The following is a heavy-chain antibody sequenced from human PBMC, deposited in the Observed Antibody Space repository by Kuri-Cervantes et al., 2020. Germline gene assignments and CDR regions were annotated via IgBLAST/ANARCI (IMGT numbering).Heavy chain of an antibody. CDR1: GFNFSDHY. CDR2: IRKKGNNYST. D-gene: IGHD1-14*01. J-gene: IGHJ4*02. Sequence: GGSLRLSCAAAGFNFSDHYMEWVRQAPGKGLEWVGRIRKKGNNYSTEYAASVKGRFIISRDDSKNSLYLQMNSLKIEDTTVYYCARGYNMGWRFDYWGQGSLVTVSS. CDR3: ARGYNMGWRFDY. V-gene: IGHV3-72*01.